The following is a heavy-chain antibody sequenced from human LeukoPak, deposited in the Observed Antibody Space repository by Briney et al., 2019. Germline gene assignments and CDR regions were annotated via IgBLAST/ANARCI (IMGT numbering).Heavy chain of an antibody. CDR1: GFTFSSYS. CDR3: AGRLGTRKSIDY. J-gene: IGHJ4*02. D-gene: IGHD3-16*01. CDR2: ISSSSSYI. Sequence: GGSLRLSCAASGFTFSSYSMNWVRQAPGKGLEWVSSISSSSSYIYYADSVKGRFTISRDNAKNSPYLQMNSLRAEDTAVYYCAGRLGTRKSIDYWGQGTLVTVSS. V-gene: IGHV3-21*01.